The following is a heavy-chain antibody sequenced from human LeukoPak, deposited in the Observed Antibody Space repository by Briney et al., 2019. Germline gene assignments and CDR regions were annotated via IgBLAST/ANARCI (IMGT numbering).Heavy chain of an antibody. CDR1: GGSFSGYY. V-gene: IGHV4-34*01. CDR3: ARGRDLAYDFWSGYYTSDAFDI. J-gene: IGHJ3*02. CDR2: INHSGST. D-gene: IGHD3-3*01. Sequence: PSETLSLTCAVYGGSFSGYYWSWIRQPPGKGLEWIGEINHSGSTNYNPSLKSRVTISVDTSKNQFSLKLSSVTAADTAVYYCARGRDLAYDFWSGYYTSDAFDIWGQGTMVTVSS.